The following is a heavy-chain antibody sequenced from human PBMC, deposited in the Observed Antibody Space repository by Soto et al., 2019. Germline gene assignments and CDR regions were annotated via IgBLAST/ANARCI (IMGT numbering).Heavy chain of an antibody. V-gene: IGHV4-30-4*01. CDR1: GGSISSGDYY. CDR3: ATKGVKHYDSSGKPFDY. J-gene: IGHJ4*02. D-gene: IGHD3-22*01. CDR2: IYYSGST. Sequence: NPSETLSLTCTVSGGSISSGDYYWSWIRQPPGKGLEWIGYIYYSGSTYYNPSLKSRVTISVDTSKNQFSLKLSSVTAADTAVYYCATKGVKHYDSSGKPFDYWGQGTLVTVSS.